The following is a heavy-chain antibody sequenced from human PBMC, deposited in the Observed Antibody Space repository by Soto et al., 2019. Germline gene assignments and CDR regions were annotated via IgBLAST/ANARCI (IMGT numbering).Heavy chain of an antibody. Sequence: QVQLVQSGVEVKKPGSSVWGSCKASGDTFKNSVISWVRQAPGQGLEWMGGTIPLFGTTDYAQKFQGRLTITTDESTTTAYLEVSRLTSEDTAVYYCVAELDFGKLTVVWGQGTTVIVSS. CDR3: VAELDFGKLTVV. J-gene: IGHJ6*02. CDR1: GDTFKNSV. D-gene: IGHD1-1*01. CDR2: TIPLFGTT. V-gene: IGHV1-69*01.